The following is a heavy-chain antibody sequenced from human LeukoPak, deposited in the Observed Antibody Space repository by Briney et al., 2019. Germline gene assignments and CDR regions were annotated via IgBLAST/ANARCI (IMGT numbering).Heavy chain of an antibody. Sequence: GGSLRLSCAASGFTFSSYAMSWVRQAPGKGLEWVSAISGSGGSTYYADSVKGRFTISRDNSKNTLYLQMNSLRAEDTAVYYCAKAARIPCDYVWGSYPIPYFDYWGQGTLVTVSS. CDR1: GFTFSSYA. J-gene: IGHJ4*02. V-gene: IGHV3-23*01. D-gene: IGHD3-16*02. CDR3: AKAARIPCDYVWGSYPIPYFDY. CDR2: ISGSGGST.